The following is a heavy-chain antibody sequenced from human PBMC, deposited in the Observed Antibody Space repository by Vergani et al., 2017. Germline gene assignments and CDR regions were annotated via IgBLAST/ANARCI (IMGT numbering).Heavy chain of an antibody. Sequence: EVQLVESGGGLVQPGGSLRLSCEASGFTVSSNYMSWVRQAPGKGLEWVSVIYSGGSTYYADSVKGRFTISRDNSKNTLYLQMNSLRAEDTAVYYCARDTGTTSDAFDIWGQGTMVTVYS. J-gene: IGHJ3*02. CDR1: GFTVSSNY. CDR2: IYSGGST. CDR3: ARDTGTTSDAFDI. D-gene: IGHD1-14*01. V-gene: IGHV3-66*01.